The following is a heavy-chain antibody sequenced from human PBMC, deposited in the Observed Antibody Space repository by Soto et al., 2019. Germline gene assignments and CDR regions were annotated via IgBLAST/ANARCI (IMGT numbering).Heavy chain of an antibody. CDR2: ISYDGSDK. J-gene: IGHJ4*02. CDR3: AKAPNFSRTRPYCYKFYFDF. D-gene: IGHD2-2*02. Sequence: QEQLVESGGGVVQPGRSLRLSCAASGFTFNTYGMHWVRQAPGKGLEWVAVISYDGSDKYYADSVKGRFIISRDNSKNTLYLQMNSLRAEDTAIYYCAKAPNFSRTRPYCYKFYFDFWGQGALVTVSS. CDR1: GFTFNTYG. V-gene: IGHV3-30*18.